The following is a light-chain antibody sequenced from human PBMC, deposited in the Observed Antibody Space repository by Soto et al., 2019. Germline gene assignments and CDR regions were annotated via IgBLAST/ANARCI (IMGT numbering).Light chain of an antibody. V-gene: IGLV1-44*01. Sequence: QSMLTQPPSTSGTPGQRVTISCSGSSSNIGTTTVNWYQHLPGTAPKLLIYNDIQRPSGVPDRFSGSKSGTSASLAISGLQSEDEADYYCAAWDDSLNGCVFGTGTQLTVL. CDR3: AAWDDSLNGCV. CDR2: NDI. J-gene: IGLJ6*01. CDR1: SSNIGTTT.